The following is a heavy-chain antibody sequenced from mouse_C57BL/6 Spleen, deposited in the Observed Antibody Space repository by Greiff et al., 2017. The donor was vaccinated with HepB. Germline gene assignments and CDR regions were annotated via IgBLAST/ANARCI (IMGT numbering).Heavy chain of an antibody. Sequence: DVHLVESGGGLVQPKGSLKLSCAASGFSFNTYAMNWVRQAPGKGLEWVARIRSKSNNYATYYADSVKDRFTISRDDSESMLYLQMNNLKTEDTAMYYCVRHDYSNYWFAYWGQGTLVTVSA. V-gene: IGHV10-1*01. CDR2: IRSKSNNYAT. J-gene: IGHJ3*01. D-gene: IGHD2-5*01. CDR3: VRHDYSNYWFAY. CDR1: GFSFNTYA.